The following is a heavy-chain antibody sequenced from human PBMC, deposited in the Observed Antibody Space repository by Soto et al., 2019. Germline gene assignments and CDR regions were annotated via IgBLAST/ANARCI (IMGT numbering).Heavy chain of an antibody. D-gene: IGHD3-3*01. Sequence: GASVKVSCKASGYTFTSYYMHWVRQAPGQGLEWMGIINPSGGSTSYAQKFQGRVTMTRDTSTSTVYMELSSLRSEDTAVYYCARVQDDFWSGYPYFDYCGPGTLVTVSS. CDR2: INPSGGST. CDR3: ARVQDDFWSGYPYFDY. J-gene: IGHJ4*02. CDR1: GYTFTSYY. V-gene: IGHV1-46*01.